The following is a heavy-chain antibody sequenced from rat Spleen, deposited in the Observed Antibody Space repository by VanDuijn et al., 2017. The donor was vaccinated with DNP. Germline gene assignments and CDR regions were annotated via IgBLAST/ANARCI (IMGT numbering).Heavy chain of an antibody. D-gene: IGHD1-6*01. CDR2: ILYDGSVT. Sequence: EVQLVESGGGLVQPGRSLKLSCAASGFTVSDYNMAWVRQAPKKGLEWVATILYDGSVTYYGDSVKGRFTISRDNEKSTLYLQMDSLRSEDTAIYFCTRVGLGTPLDYWGQGVMVTVSS. J-gene: IGHJ2*01. CDR3: TRVGLGTPLDY. V-gene: IGHV5-7*01. CDR1: GFTVSDYN.